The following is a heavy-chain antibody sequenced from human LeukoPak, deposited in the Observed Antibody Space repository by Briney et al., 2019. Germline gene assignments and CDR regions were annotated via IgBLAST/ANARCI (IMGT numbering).Heavy chain of an antibody. CDR2: ISGSDGTT. V-gene: IGHV3-23*01. Sequence: GGSLRLSCAASGFTFSSYAMIWVRQAPGKGLEWVSGISGSDGTTFYADSVKGRFTISRDNSKNTLYLQMNSLRAEDTAVYYCAKKDYSDTSGSDYWGQGTLVTVSS. CDR3: AKKDYSDTSGSDY. J-gene: IGHJ4*02. D-gene: IGHD3-22*01. CDR1: GFTFSSYA.